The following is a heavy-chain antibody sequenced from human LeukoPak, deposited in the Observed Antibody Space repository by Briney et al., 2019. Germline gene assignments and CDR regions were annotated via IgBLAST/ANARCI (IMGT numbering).Heavy chain of an antibody. CDR3: ARDLGDSFDY. CDR1: GGTFSNYA. CDR2: IIPIFGTA. V-gene: IGHV1-69*01. J-gene: IGHJ4*02. Sequence: SVTVSCKASGGTFSNYAISWVRQAPGQGLEWMGGIIPIFGTAIYAQKFQGRVTITEDESTSKAYMEMSSRRYEDTAVYYCARDLGDSFDYWGQGTLVTVSS. D-gene: IGHD3-10*01.